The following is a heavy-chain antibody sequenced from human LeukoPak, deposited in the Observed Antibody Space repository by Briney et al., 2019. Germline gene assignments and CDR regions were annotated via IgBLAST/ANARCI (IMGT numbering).Heavy chain of an antibody. CDR1: GDSFSSHY. Sequence: PSETLSLTCAVSGDSFSSHYWTWIRQFPGTGLEWIGYISHIGRTNYNPSLKSRVTISVDTSKNQFSLKLSSVTAADTAVYYCARHHSSSWYWLPDYWGQGTLVTVSS. CDR3: ARHHSSSWYWLPDY. CDR2: ISHIGRT. D-gene: IGHD6-13*01. V-gene: IGHV4-59*08. J-gene: IGHJ4*02.